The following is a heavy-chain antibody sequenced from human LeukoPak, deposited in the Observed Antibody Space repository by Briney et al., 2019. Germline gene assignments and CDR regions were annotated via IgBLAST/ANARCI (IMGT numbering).Heavy chain of an antibody. J-gene: IGHJ4*02. Sequence: SETLSLTCAAYGGSFSGYYWSWIRQPPGKGLEWIGRIYRSGSTNYNPSLKSRVTMSVDTSKNQFSLKLNSVTAADTAVYYCAREYGDFDYWGQGTLVTVSS. CDR2: IYRSGST. D-gene: IGHD4-17*01. V-gene: IGHV4-4*07. CDR3: AREYGDFDY. CDR1: GGSFSGYY.